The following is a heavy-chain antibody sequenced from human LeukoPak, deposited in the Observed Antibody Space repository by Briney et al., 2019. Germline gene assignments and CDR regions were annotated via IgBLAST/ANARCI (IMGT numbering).Heavy chain of an antibody. J-gene: IGHJ5*02. Sequence: GESLKISCKGSGYSFTSYWIGWVRQMPGKGLEWMGIIYPGDSDTRYSPSFQGQVTVSADKSISTAYLQSSSLKASDTDMYYCARQRGLGYCSGGSCLVNWFDPWGQGTLVTVSS. V-gene: IGHV5-51*01. CDR3: ARQRGLGYCSGGSCLVNWFDP. CDR2: IYPGDSDT. D-gene: IGHD2-15*01. CDR1: GYSFTSYW.